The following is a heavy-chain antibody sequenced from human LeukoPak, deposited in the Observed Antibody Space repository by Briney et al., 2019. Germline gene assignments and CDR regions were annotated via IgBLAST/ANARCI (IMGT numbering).Heavy chain of an antibody. CDR1: GDSVTSTTYC. Sequence: PSETLSLTCTVSGDSVTSTTYCWTWIRRHPGQGLEWIGCIYNSGTTYYNPSLKSRVAISVDSSKNQFSLTLNSVTGADTAVYYCARRLGITGRFDYWGQGTLVTVSS. CDR3: ARRLGITGRFDY. V-gene: IGHV4-31*03. CDR2: IYNSGTT. J-gene: IGHJ4*02. D-gene: IGHD2-8*02.